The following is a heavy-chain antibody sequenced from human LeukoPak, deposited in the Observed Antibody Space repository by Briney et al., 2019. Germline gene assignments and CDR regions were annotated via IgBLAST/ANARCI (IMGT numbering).Heavy chain of an antibody. J-gene: IGHJ4*02. Sequence: GGSLRLSCAASGFTFSSYSMNWVRQTPGKGLEWVSSISSSSSYIYYADSVKGRFTISRDNAKNSLYLQMNSLRAEDTAVYYCARALSYSNYPGTDYWGQGTLVTVSS. CDR1: GFTFSSYS. CDR3: ARALSYSNYPGTDY. CDR2: ISSSSSYI. D-gene: IGHD4-11*01. V-gene: IGHV3-21*01.